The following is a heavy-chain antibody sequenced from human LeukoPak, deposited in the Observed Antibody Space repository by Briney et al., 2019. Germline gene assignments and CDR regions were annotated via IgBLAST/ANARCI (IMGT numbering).Heavy chain of an antibody. CDR3: VKNDGWLHLAQ. V-gene: IGHV3-7*03. CDR1: GFTVNSNY. J-gene: IGHJ4*02. D-gene: IGHD6-19*01. CDR2: IKTDGSET. Sequence: GGSLRLSRAASGFTVNSNYIHWVRQAPGKGLEWVGHIKTDGSETYYLDSLKGRISISRDNTNNALYLQMNSLRVEDTAVYYCVKNDGWLHLAQWGQGTLVTVSS.